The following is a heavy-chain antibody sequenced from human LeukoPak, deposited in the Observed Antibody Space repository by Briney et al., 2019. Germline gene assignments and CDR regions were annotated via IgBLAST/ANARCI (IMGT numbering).Heavy chain of an antibody. V-gene: IGHV4-59*01. J-gene: IGHJ4*02. CDR2: IYYSGST. CDR3: ARDTLDYGSGTKRYFDY. Sequence: SETLSLTCTVSGGSISSYYWSWIRQPPGKGLEWIGYIYYSGSTNYNPSLKSRVTISVDTSKNQFSLKLSSVTAADTAVYYCARDTLDYGSGTKRYFDYWGQGTLVTVPS. CDR1: GGSISSYY. D-gene: IGHD3-10*01.